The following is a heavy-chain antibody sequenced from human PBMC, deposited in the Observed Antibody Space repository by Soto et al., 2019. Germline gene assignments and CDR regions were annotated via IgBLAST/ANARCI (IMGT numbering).Heavy chain of an antibody. V-gene: IGHV3-9*01. Sequence: EVQLVESGGGLVQPGRSLRLSCAASGFTFDNYAMHWVRQAPGKGLEWVSGISWNSNTIAYADSVKVRFTISRDNAKNSLYLQMNSLRAEDTAFYYCAKDTGPNWGQGTLVTVSS. CDR1: GFTFDNYA. CDR2: ISWNSNTI. CDR3: AKDTGPN. J-gene: IGHJ4*02.